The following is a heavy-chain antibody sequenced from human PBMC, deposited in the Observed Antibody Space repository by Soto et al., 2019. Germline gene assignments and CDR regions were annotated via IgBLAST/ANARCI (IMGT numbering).Heavy chain of an antibody. D-gene: IGHD6-13*01. CDR2: IIPIFGTA. J-gene: IGHJ4*02. Sequence: GASVKVSCKASGGTFSSYAISWVRQAPGQGLEWMGGIIPIFGTANYAQKFQGRFTITADKSTSTAYMWLSSLRSEDTDVYYCARDRGYPGIAAAGIGYIDYWGQGTLVTVSS. CDR3: ARDRGYPGIAAAGIGYIDY. V-gene: IGHV1-69*06. CDR1: GGTFSSYA.